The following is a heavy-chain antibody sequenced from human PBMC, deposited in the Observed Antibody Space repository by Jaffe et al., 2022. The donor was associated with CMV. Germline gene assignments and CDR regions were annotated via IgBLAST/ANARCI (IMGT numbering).Heavy chain of an antibody. CDR2: ISDSGGST. CDR3: AQQGGWSSRASH. D-gene: IGHD3-16*01. J-gene: IGHJ4*02. CDR1: GFTFSIYA. Sequence: EVQLLESGGGLVQPGGSLRLSCAASGFTFSIYAMSWVRQAPGKGLEWVSGISDSGGSTYYADSVKGRFTISRDNSKNTLYLQMNSLRAEDTAVYYCAQQGGWSSRASHWGQGTLVTVSS. V-gene: IGHV3-23*01.